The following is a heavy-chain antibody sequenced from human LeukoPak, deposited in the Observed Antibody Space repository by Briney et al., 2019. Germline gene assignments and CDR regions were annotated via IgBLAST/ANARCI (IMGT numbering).Heavy chain of an antibody. CDR1: GLSFSDSY. D-gene: IGHD4-23*01. J-gene: IGHJ4*01. CDR3: STGPRSLPY. Sequence: GGSLRLSCVVSGLSFSDSYMTWIRQTPGMGLESLAYISGMGHDIYYADSVKGRFTISRDNAKNFLYLQMNSLRPEDTALYYCSTGPRSLPYWGPGTLVTVSS. V-gene: IGHV3-11*01. CDR2: ISGMGHDI.